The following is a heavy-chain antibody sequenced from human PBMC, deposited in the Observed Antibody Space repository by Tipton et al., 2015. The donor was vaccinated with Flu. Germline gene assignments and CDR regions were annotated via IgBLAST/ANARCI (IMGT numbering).Heavy chain of an antibody. V-gene: IGHV3-48*03. CDR2: ISSSGSTI. J-gene: IGHJ2*01. D-gene: IGHD3-10*01. CDR1: GFTFSSYE. Sequence: GSLRLSCAASGFTFSSYEMNWVRQAPGKGLEWVSYISSSGSTIYYADSVKGRSTISRDNAKNSLYLQMNSLRAEDTAVYYCARGGYDYYGSGSYNGYFDLWGRGTLVTVSS. CDR3: ARGGYDYYGSGSYNGYFDL.